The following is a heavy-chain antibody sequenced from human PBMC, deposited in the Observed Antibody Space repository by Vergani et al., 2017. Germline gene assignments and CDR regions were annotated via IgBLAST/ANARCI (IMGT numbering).Heavy chain of an antibody. CDR1: RYIFSRNW. CDR3: ARQVAVAGKWWGPYYYYGMDV. D-gene: IGHD6-19*01. CDR2: INPTDFET. Sequence: EVQLVQSGAEVKKPGESLRISCKGSRYIFSRNWIGWVRQMPGKGLEWMGTINPTDFETRYSPPFEGQVTISADKSINTAYLQWSSLKASDTAVYYCARQVAVAGKWWGPYYYYGMDVWGQGTTVTVSS. J-gene: IGHJ6*02. V-gene: IGHV5-51*01.